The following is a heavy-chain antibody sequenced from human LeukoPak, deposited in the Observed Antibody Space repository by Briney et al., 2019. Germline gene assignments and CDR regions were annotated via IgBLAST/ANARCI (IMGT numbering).Heavy chain of an antibody. J-gene: IGHJ5*02. Sequence: PSETLSLTCAVYGGSFTGYYWTWIRQPPGKGLEWIGEINQSGSTNYKPSLKSRVAISVDTSKTQFSLKLSSVTAADTAVYYCARGGRYYYGSGSYRGKNWFDPWGQGTLVTVSS. V-gene: IGHV4-34*01. CDR1: GGSFTGYY. CDR2: INQSGST. D-gene: IGHD3-10*01. CDR3: ARGGRYYYGSGSYRGKNWFDP.